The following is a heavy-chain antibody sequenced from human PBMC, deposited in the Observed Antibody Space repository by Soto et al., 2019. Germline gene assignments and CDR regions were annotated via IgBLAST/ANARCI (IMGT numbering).Heavy chain of an antibody. Sequence: EVQLVESGGGLVQPGGSLRLSCAASGFTVSSNYMSWVRQAPGKGLEWVSVTYSGGTTYYADSVKGRFTISRDNSKNTRHLEMNSLRVEDTAVYYCARDRLAAAGIAYYYYMDVWGKGTTVTVSS. D-gene: IGHD6-13*01. CDR3: ARDRLAAAGIAYYYYMDV. J-gene: IGHJ6*03. CDR2: TYSGGTT. V-gene: IGHV3-66*01. CDR1: GFTVSSNY.